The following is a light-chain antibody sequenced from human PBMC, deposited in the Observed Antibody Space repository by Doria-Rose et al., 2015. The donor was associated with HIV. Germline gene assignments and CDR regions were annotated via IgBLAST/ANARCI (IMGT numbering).Light chain of an antibody. V-gene: IGKV3-20*01. CDR1: QQVKSSY. CDR2: DAS. J-gene: IGKJ5*01. CDR3: QQYGTSRGT. Sequence: TQSPGTLSSSPGERATLSCRASQQVKSSYVALYQQKPGQALRLLIYDASTSATVIPDRFSGSGSGTDFTLTISRLEPEDVAVYYCQQYGTSRGTFGQGTRLEIK.